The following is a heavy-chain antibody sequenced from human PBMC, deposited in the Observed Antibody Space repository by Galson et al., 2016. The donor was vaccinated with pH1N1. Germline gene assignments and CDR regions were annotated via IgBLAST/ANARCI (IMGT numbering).Heavy chain of an antibody. Sequence: SLRLSCAASGFTFNIFAMSWVRQDPGKGPEWVSSISASGANTNYADPVKGRFTISRDNSKNTLYLQTNSLRAEDTAIYYCVKLDSSGYYYGRFDSWGQGTPVTVSS. CDR1: GFTFNIFA. CDR2: ISASGANT. J-gene: IGHJ4*02. V-gene: IGHV3-23*01. D-gene: IGHD3-22*01. CDR3: VKLDSSGYYYGRFDS.